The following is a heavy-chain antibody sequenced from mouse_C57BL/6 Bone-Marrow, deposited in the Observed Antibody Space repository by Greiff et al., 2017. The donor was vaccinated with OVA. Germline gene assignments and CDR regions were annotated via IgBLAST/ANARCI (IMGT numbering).Heavy chain of an antibody. V-gene: IGHV1-64*01. D-gene: IGHD2-1*01. Sequence: QVQLQQPGAELVKPGASVKLSCKASGYTFTSYWMHWVKQRPGQGLEWIGMIHPNSGSTNYNEKFKSKATLTVDKSSITAYMQISRLTSEASAVYYCASDYGNSLAWFAYWGQGTLVTVSA. CDR3: ASDYGNSLAWFAY. CDR2: IHPNSGST. J-gene: IGHJ3*01. CDR1: GYTFTSYW.